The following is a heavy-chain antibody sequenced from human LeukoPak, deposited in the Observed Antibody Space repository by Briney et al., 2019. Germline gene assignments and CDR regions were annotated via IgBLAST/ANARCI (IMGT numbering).Heavy chain of an antibody. Sequence: PGGSLRLSCAASGFAFNYYWMHWVRQAPGKGLVWVSRINIDGSSTSYADSVKGRFTISRDNAKNTLYLQMNSLRAEDTAVYYCVKYCSGSNCYGYFDYWGQGTLVTVSS. CDR2: INIDGSST. D-gene: IGHD2-15*01. J-gene: IGHJ4*02. V-gene: IGHV3-74*01. CDR3: VKYCSGSNCYGYFDY. CDR1: GFAFNYYW.